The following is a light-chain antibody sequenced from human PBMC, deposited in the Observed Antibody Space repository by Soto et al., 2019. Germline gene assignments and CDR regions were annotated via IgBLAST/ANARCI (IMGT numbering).Light chain of an antibody. CDR1: SGSIASNY. V-gene: IGLV6-57*02. CDR3: AAWDDSLNGHVV. CDR2: DDK. Sequence: NFMLTQPHSVSESPGKTVTISCTGSSGSIASNYVQWYQQRPGSAPTTVMYDDKYRASGVPDRFPGSFDSSSNSASLTISELKTEDEADYYCAAWDDSLNGHVVFGGGTKLTVL. J-gene: IGLJ2*01.